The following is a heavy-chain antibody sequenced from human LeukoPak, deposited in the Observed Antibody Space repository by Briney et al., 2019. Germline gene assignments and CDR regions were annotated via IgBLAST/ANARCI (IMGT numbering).Heavy chain of an antibody. CDR1: GFPFNRFA. CDR2: ISGGGDA. CDR3: AKEGITGADS. Sequence: PGGSLRLSCTASGFPFNRFAMSWVRQAPGQGLAWVSAISGGGDAHYADSVKGRFTISRDNSKNTLFLHMNNLTADDTALYYCAKEGITGADSRGQGTLVTVSS. V-gene: IGHV3-23*01. J-gene: IGHJ4*02.